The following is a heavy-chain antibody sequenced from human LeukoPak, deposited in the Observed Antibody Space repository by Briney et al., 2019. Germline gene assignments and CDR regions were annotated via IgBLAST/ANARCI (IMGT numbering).Heavy chain of an antibody. CDR2: IYSGGRT. J-gene: IGHJ3*02. V-gene: IGHV3-53*01. Sequence: GGSLRLSCAASGFTVSSNYMSWVRQAPGKGLEWVSVIYSGGRTYYADSVKGRFTISRDNSKNTLYLQMNSLRAEDMAVYYCARDILSGSYSIWGQGTMVTVSS. CDR3: ARDILSGSYSI. D-gene: IGHD1-26*01. CDR1: GFTVSSNY.